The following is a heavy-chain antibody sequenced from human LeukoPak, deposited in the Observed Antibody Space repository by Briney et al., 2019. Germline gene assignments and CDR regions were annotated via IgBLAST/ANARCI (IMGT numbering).Heavy chain of an antibody. CDR3: ARDYYDSSGYRHFDY. CDR1: GGSISSGDYC. CDR2: IYYSGST. J-gene: IGHJ4*02. V-gene: IGHV4-30-4*08. D-gene: IGHD3-22*01. Sequence: SQTLSLTCTVSGGSISSGDYCWSWIRQPPGKGLEWIGDIYYSGSTYYNPSLKSLVTISVDTSKNQSSLKLSSVTAADTAVYYCARDYYDSSGYRHFDYWGQGTLVTVSS.